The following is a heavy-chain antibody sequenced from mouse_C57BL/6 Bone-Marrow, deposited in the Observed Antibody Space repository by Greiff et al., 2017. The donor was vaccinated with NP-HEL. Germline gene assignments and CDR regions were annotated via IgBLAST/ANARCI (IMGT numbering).Heavy chain of an antibody. CDR3: TTRGDY. J-gene: IGHJ2*01. CDR1: GFNIKDDY. V-gene: IGHV14-4*01. CDR2: IDPENGDT. Sequence: DVHLVESGAELVRPGASVKLSCTASGFNIKDDYMHWVKQRPEQGLEWIGWIDPENGDTEYASKFQGKATITADTSSNTAYLQLSSLTSEDTAVYYCTTRGDYWGQGTTLTVSS.